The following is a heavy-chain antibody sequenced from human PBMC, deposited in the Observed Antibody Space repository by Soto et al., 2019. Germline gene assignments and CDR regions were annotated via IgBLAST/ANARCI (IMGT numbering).Heavy chain of an antibody. CDR2: IYYSGST. CDR3: ARDSSLWFGEGSQGGIDP. V-gene: IGHV4-30-4*01. Sequence: SETLSLTCTVSGGSISSGDYYWSWIRQPPGKGLEWIGYIYYSGSTYYNPSPKSRVTISVDTSKNQFSLKLSSVTAADTAVYYCARDSSLWFGEGSQGGIDPWGQGTLVTVSS. D-gene: IGHD3-10*01. CDR1: GGSISSGDYY. J-gene: IGHJ5*02.